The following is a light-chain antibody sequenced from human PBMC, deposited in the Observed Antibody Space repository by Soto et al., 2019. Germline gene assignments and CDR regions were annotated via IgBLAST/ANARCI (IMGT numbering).Light chain of an antibody. Sequence: EIVLTQSPGTLSLSPGERATLSCRASQSVRNSHLAWYQQKPGQPPRLLISRAASRAPGIPDRFSGSGSGTGFTLSIRKLEPEDSALYYCQPYGDSPRTLRLGTKVEI. V-gene: IGKV3-20*01. CDR2: RAA. CDR3: QPYGDSPRT. CDR1: QSVRNSH. J-gene: IGKJ1*01.